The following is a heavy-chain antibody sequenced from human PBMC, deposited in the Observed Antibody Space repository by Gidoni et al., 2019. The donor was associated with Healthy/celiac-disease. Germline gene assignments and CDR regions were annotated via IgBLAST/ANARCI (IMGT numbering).Heavy chain of an antibody. CDR3: ARDRYCGGDCSG. CDR1: GFTFSSYA. CDR2: ISYDGSNK. D-gene: IGHD2-21*01. J-gene: IGHJ4*02. Sequence: QVQLVESGGGVVQPGRSLRLSCAASGFTFSSYAMHWVRQAPGKGLEWVAVISYDGSNKYYADSVKGRFTISRDNSKNTLYLQMNSLRAEDTAVYYCARDRYCGGDCSGWGQGTLVTVSS. V-gene: IGHV3-30*04.